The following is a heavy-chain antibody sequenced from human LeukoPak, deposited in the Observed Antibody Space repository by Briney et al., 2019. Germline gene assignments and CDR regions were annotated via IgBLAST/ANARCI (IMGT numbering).Heavy chain of an antibody. CDR3: ARDVDLVY. CDR2: IYSGGNT. Sequence: PGGSLRLSCAASGFTVSSNYMSWVRQAPGKGLECVSVIYSGGNTYYADSVKGRFTISRDNSKNTLYLQMNSLRAEDTAVYYCARDVDLVYWGQGTLVTVSS. CDR1: GFTVSSNY. V-gene: IGHV3-53*01. D-gene: IGHD6-6*01. J-gene: IGHJ4*02.